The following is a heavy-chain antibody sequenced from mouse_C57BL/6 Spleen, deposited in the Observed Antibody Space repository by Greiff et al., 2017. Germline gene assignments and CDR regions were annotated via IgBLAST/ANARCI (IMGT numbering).Heavy chain of an antibody. CDR2: FHPYNDDT. CDR1: GYTFTTYP. J-gene: IGHJ1*03. V-gene: IGHV1-47*01. CDR3: ARAIKNGYYGWYFDV. Sequence: QVHVKQSGAELVKPGASVKMSCKASGYTFTTYPLEWMKQNHGKSLDWIGNFHPYNDDTKYNEKFKGKATLTVEKSSSTVYLELSRLTSDDSAVYYCARAIKNGYYGWYFDVWGTGTTVTVSS. D-gene: IGHD2-3*01.